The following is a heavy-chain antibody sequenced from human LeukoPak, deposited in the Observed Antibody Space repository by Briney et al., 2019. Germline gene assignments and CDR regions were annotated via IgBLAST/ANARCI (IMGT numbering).Heavy chain of an antibody. CDR2: IYHSGST. CDR1: GYSISSVYY. CDR3: AREVHAKAWFDP. J-gene: IGHJ5*02. Sequence: SETLSLTCTVSGYSISSVYYWGWLRQPPGKGLEWIGSIYHSGSTYYNPSLKSRVTISVDTSKNQFSLKLSSVTAADTAVYYCAREVHAKAWFDPWGQGTLVTVSS. V-gene: IGHV4-38-2*02.